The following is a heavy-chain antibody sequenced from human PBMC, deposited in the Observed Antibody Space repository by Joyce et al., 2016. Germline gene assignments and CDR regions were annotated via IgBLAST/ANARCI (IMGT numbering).Heavy chain of an antibody. D-gene: IGHD2/OR15-2a*01. V-gene: IGHV1-69*04. J-gene: IGHJ3*02. CDR3: TRGRIEYSKTFNAYDI. Sequence: VQLVQSGAEVKKPGSSVKVSCKVSGGNFYDYTITWVRQAPGQGLEWRGRIIPSVGVANYARKFRGRVALTADKSTATAYLELNSLRLDDTAMFFCTRGRIEYSKTFNAYDIWGQGTMVTVSS. CDR1: GGNFYDYT. CDR2: IIPSVGVA.